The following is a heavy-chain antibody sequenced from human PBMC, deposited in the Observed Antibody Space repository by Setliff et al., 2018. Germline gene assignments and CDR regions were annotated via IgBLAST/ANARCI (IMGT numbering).Heavy chain of an antibody. V-gene: IGHV1-69*05. CDR2: IIPIFGTA. Sequence: SVKVSCKAPGGTFSSYAISWVRQAPGQGLEWMGGIIPIFGTANYAQKFQGRVTITTDESTSTACMELSSLRSEDTAVYYCARGNYYDSSGYSADYWGQGTLVTVSS. D-gene: IGHD3-22*01. CDR1: GGTFSSYA. J-gene: IGHJ4*02. CDR3: ARGNYYDSSGYSADY.